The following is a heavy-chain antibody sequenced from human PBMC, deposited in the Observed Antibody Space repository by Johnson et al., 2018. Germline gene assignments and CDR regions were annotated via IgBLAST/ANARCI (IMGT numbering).Heavy chain of an antibody. CDR2: ISSSRSYI. J-gene: IGHJ3*01. Sequence: EVQLVESGGGLVQPGGSLRLSCAASGFNFSIYSMNWVRQAPGKGLEWVSSISSSRSYIYYADSAKGRFTISRDNAKSSLYLQMNSLRAEDTAVYYCAGGPRYSRSLYGDAFDVWGQGTKVTVSS. V-gene: IGHV3-21*01. CDR1: GFNFSIYS. CDR3: AGGPRYSRSLYGDAFDV. D-gene: IGHD6-13*01.